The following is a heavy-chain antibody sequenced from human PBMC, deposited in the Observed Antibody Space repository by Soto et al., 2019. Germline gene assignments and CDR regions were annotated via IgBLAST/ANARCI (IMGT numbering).Heavy chain of an antibody. V-gene: IGHV3-30*18. CDR3: AKDTYYHAGSGYYVFDY. Sequence: QVQLVESGGGVVQPGRSLTLSCAASDFTFSSYGIHWVRQAPGKGLEWVAVISYDGSNKQYGDSVKGRRTMSRDNSKNTGHLQMSSLGVEDTAVYYCAKDTYYHAGSGYYVFDYWGHGTLVTVSS. CDR2: ISYDGSNK. J-gene: IGHJ4*01. CDR1: DFTFSSYG. D-gene: IGHD3-22*01.